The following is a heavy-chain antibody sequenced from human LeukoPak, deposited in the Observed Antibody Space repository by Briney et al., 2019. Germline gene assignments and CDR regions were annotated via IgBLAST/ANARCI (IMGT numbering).Heavy chain of an antibody. CDR3: AWGGYNGLDRGSYYFDY. CDR1: GGSISSGDYY. D-gene: IGHD5-24*01. CDR2: IYYSGST. V-gene: IGHV4-30-4*01. Sequence: SETLSLTCTVSGGSISSGDYYWSWIRQPPGKGLEWIGYIYYSGSTYYNPSLKSRVTISVDTSKNQFSLKLSSVTAADTAVYYCAWGGYNGLDRGSYYFDYWGQGTLVTVSS. J-gene: IGHJ4*02.